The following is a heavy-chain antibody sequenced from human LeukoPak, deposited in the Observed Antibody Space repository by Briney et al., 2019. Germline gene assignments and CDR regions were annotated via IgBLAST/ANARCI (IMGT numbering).Heavy chain of an antibody. Sequence: PGRSLRLSCAASGFTFDDYAMHWVRQAPGKGLEWVSIISWNSGRMDYADSVKGRFTISRDNAKNSLYLQMNSLRVEDMALYYCAKDVNYSPSGTFDYWGQGTLVNVSS. V-gene: IGHV3-9*03. CDR2: ISWNSGRM. J-gene: IGHJ4*02. CDR3: AKDVNYSPSGTFDY. CDR1: GFTFDDYA. D-gene: IGHD3-10*01.